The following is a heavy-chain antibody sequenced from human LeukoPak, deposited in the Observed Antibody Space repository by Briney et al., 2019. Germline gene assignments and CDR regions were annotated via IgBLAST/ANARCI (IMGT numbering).Heavy chain of an antibody. V-gene: IGHV1-18*01. CDR2: TNAFNGKT. D-gene: IGHD1-1*01. J-gene: IGHJ5*02. CDR3: ARNQEFIVTGPGNKWVGP. Sequence: ASVKVSCKGSGYTFTRFGISWLRQAPGQGLEWMGWTNAFNGKTKYAQKFQGRMTLPTDTSTSTAYMELNSLRSDDTAVYFCARNQEFIVTGPGNKWVGPVGQGNLLIVSS. CDR1: GYTFTRFG.